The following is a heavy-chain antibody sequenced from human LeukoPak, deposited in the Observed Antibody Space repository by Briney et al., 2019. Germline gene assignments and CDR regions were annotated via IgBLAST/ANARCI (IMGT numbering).Heavy chain of an antibody. J-gene: IGHJ4*02. Sequence: SETLSLTCTVSGGSISGYYWSWIRQPPGKGLEWIGYIYYTGSTKYNPSLRSRVSFSVDTSKNQFSLRLTSVTAADTAVYYCALGRDGYNYNFDSWGQGTLVTVSS. D-gene: IGHD5-24*01. CDR1: GGSISGYY. CDR2: IYYTGST. CDR3: ALGRDGYNYNFDS. V-gene: IGHV4-59*01.